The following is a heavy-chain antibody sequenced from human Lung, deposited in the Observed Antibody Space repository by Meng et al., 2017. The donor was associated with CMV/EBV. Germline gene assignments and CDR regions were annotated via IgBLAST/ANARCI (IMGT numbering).Heavy chain of an antibody. D-gene: IGHD3-10*01. CDR1: RFSSYT. CDR3: AREGYDYDSGSYYYYFDH. Sequence: GESXKISCAASRFSSYTLNWVRQAPGKGLEWVSSISSSSSYVYYADSVKGRFTISRDNAKNSLYLQMNSLRAEDTAVYYCAREGYDYDSGSYYYYFDHWGQGLLVTVSS. CDR2: ISSSSSYV. V-gene: IGHV3-21*01. J-gene: IGHJ4*02.